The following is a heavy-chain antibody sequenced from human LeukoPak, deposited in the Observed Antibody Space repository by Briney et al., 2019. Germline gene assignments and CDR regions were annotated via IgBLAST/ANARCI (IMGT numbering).Heavy chain of an antibody. D-gene: IGHD6-19*01. CDR1: GGSFSGYY. Sequence: SETLSLTCAVYGGSFSGYYWSWIRQPPGKGLEWIGEINHSGSTNYNPSLKSRVTISVDKSKNQFSLNLSSVTAADTAVYYCARGPREAGDYGMDVWGQGTTVTVSS. V-gene: IGHV4-34*01. J-gene: IGHJ6*02. CDR2: INHSGST. CDR3: ARGPREAGDYGMDV.